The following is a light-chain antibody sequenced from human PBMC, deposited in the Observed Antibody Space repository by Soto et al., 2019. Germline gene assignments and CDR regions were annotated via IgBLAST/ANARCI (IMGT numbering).Light chain of an antibody. CDR1: SSDVGAYNY. CDR2: EVT. J-gene: IGLJ2*01. Sequence: QSVLTQPPSASGSPGQSVTISCTGTSSDVGAYNYVSWYQQHPGKAPKLMIYEVTKRPSGVPDRFSGSKSGNTASLTVSRLQAEDEADYYCSSYAGSDNLGVFGGGTKLTVL. V-gene: IGLV2-8*01. CDR3: SSYAGSDNLGV.